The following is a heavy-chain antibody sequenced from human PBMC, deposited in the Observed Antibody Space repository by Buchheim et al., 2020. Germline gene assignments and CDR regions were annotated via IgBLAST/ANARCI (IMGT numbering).Heavy chain of an antibody. CDR1: GYTFTGYY. D-gene: IGHD2-8*01. V-gene: IGHV1-2*02. CDR2: INPNSGGT. J-gene: IGHJ6*02. CDR3: ARDWVVLMVYAALDYYYYGMDV. Sequence: QVQLVQSGAEVKKPGASVKVSCKASGYTFTGYYMHWVRQAPGQGLEWMGWINPNSGGTNYAQKFQGRVTMTRDTSISTAYMELSRLRSDDTAVYYCARDWVVLMVYAALDYYYYGMDVWGQGTT.